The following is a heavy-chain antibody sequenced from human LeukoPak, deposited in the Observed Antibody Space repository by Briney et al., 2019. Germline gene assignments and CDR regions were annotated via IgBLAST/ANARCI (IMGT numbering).Heavy chain of an antibody. D-gene: IGHD2-2*02. V-gene: IGHV3-23*01. CDR1: GFTFSSYA. J-gene: IGHJ4*02. CDR3: AKGKVVPATIYYY. Sequence: GGSLRLSCAASGFTFSSYAMSWVRQAPGKGLEWVSGFSGGDGSTSYADSVKGRFTISRDNSKNTLYLQMNSLRAEDTAVYYCAKGKVVPATIYYYWGQGTLVTVSS. CDR2: FSGGDGST.